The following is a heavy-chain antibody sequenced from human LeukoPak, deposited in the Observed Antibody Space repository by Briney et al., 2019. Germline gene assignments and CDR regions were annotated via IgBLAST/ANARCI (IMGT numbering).Heavy chain of an antibody. V-gene: IGHV3-7*01. CDR1: GFTFSSYW. CDR2: IKQDGSEK. J-gene: IGHJ4*02. CDR3: ARALQWLSPGGDY. D-gene: IGHD6-19*01. Sequence: PGGSLRLSWAASGFTFSSYWMSWVRQAPGKGLEWVANIKQDGSEKYYVDSVRGRFTISRDNAKNSLYLQMNSLRAEDTAVYYCARALQWLSPGGDYWGQGTLVTVSS.